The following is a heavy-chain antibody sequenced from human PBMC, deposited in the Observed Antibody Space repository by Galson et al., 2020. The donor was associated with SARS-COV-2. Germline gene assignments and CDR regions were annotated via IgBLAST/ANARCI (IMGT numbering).Heavy chain of an antibody. CDR1: GGSFSGYY. J-gene: IGHJ5*02. Sequence: SETLSLTCAVYGGSFSGYYWSWIRQPPGKGLEWIGEINHSGSTNYNPSLKSRVTISVDTSKNQFSLKLSSVTAADTAVYYCARGLYSSSWYGDRYWFDPWGQGTLVTVSS. CDR2: INHSGST. V-gene: IGHV4-34*01. CDR3: ARGLYSSSWYGDRYWFDP. D-gene: IGHD6-13*01.